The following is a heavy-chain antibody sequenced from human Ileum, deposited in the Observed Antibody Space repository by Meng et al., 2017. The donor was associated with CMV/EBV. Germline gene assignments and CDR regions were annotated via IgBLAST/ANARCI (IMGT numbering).Heavy chain of an antibody. V-gene: IGHV3-23*03. CDR1: GFTFSSYA. CDR3: AKSSGSYSSYFDY. Sequence: GESLKISCAASGFTFSSYAMSWVRQAPGKGLEWVSVIYSGGSSTYYPDSVKGRFTISRDNSKNTLYLQMNSLRAEDTAVYYCAKSSGSYSSYFDYWGQGTLVTVSS. CDR2: IYSGGSST. J-gene: IGHJ4*02. D-gene: IGHD1-26*01.